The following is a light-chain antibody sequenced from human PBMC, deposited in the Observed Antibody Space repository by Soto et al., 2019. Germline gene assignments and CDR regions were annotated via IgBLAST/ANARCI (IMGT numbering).Light chain of an antibody. CDR2: DVS. Sequence: DIQMTQSPSTLSASVGDRVTITCRASQSISDWLAWYQQKPGKAPKLLIYDVSRLQRGVPSRFSGSGSGTEFTLTISSLQPDDFATYYCQQYEASSTFGGGTKVDIK. CDR1: QSISDW. J-gene: IGKJ4*01. V-gene: IGKV1-5*01. CDR3: QQYEASST.